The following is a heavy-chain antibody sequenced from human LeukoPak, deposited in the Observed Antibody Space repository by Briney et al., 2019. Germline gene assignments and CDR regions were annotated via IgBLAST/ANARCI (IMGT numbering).Heavy chain of an antibody. Sequence: GGSLRLSCAASGFTFSSYSMNWVRQAPGKGLEWVSSISSDSSSIYYADSVKGRFTISRDNAKNLLYLQMNSLRAEDTAVYYCARGPIPDYWGQGTLVTVSS. CDR2: ISSDSSSI. J-gene: IGHJ4*02. V-gene: IGHV3-21*01. D-gene: IGHD2-2*02. CDR1: GFTFSSYS. CDR3: ARGPIPDY.